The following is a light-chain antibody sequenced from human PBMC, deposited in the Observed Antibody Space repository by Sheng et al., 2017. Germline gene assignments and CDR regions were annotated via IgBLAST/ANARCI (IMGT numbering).Light chain of an antibody. CDR1: QSVGSN. CDR2: GAS. CDR3: QQYNNWPPAT. J-gene: IGKJ1*01. Sequence: EIVMTQSPATLSVYPGETVTLSCRASQSVGSNVAWYQQNPGQSPRLLIYGASSRATGIPSRFSGRGSGTEFTLTIRSLQSEDFAIYFCQQYNNWPPATFGQGTKVEVK. V-gene: IGKV3-15*01.